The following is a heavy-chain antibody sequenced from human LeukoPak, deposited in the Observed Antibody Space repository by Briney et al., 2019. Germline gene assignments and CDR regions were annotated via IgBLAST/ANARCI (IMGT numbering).Heavy chain of an antibody. V-gene: IGHV1-8*01. CDR2: MNPNNGNT. CDR3: TRGEWFGELPHY. CDR1: GYTFTNYA. D-gene: IGHD3-10*01. J-gene: IGHJ4*02. Sequence: GASVKLSCKASGYTFTNYAMNWVRQATGQGLEWMGWMNPNNGNTGYVQKFQGRVTMTRDTSISTAYMELSSLRSEDTAVYYCTRGEWFGELPHYWGQGTLVTVSS.